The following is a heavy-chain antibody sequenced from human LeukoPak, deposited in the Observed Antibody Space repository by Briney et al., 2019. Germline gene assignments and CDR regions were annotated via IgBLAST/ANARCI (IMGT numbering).Heavy chain of an antibody. CDR1: GFTFSSYG. Sequence: GGSLRLSCAASGFTFSSYGMHWVRQAPGKGLEWVAFIRYDGSKKYYADSVKGRFTISRDNSKNTLYLQMNSLRAEDTAVYYCAKDLQSPGLRFFKPALDYWGQGTLVTVSS. CDR2: IRYDGSKK. D-gene: IGHD3-3*01. V-gene: IGHV3-30*02. CDR3: AKDLQSPGLRFFKPALDY. J-gene: IGHJ4*02.